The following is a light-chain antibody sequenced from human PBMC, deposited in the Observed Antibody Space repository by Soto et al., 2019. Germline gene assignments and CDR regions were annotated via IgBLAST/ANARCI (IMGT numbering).Light chain of an antibody. J-gene: IGKJ1*01. CDR3: QQHNNWPWT. CDR1: QRISTW. V-gene: IGKV1-5*01. Sequence: DIQMTQSPSTLSASVGARVTITCRASQRISTWLAWYQQKPGKAPKLLIYDASSLESGVPLRFSGSGSGTEFTLTISSLQSEDFALYYCQQHNNWPWTFGQGTKVDIK. CDR2: DAS.